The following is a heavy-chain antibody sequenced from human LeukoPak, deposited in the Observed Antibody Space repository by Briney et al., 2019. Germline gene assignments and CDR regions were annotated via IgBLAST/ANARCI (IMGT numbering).Heavy chain of an antibody. CDR3: ARVGGSSDFDY. J-gene: IGHJ4*02. D-gene: IGHD1-26*01. Sequence: SETLSLTCAVYGGSFSGYYWSWIRQPPGKGLEWIGEINHSGSTNYNPSLKSRVTISVDTSKNQFSLKLSSVTAADTAVYYCARVGGSSDFDYWGQGTLVTASS. CDR2: INHSGST. CDR1: GGSFSGYY. V-gene: IGHV4-34*01.